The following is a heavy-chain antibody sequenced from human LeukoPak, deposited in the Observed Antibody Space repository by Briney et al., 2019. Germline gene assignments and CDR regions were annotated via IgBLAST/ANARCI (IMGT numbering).Heavy chain of an antibody. CDR1: GGSISSSSYY. CDR3: ARAESRYYDSSGYYAFDI. D-gene: IGHD3-22*01. Sequence: PSETLSLTCTVSGGSISSSSYYWGWIRQPPGKGLEWIGSIYYSGSTYYNPSLKSRVTISVDTSKNQFSLKLSSVTAADTAVYYCARAESRYYDSSGYYAFDIWGQGTMVTVSS. J-gene: IGHJ3*02. V-gene: IGHV4-39*07. CDR2: IYYSGST.